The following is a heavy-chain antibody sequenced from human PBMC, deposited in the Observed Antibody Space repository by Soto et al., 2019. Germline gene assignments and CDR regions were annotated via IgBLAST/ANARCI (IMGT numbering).Heavy chain of an antibody. V-gene: IGHV4-31*03. J-gene: IGHJ6*02. D-gene: IGHD2-2*01. CDR1: GGSISSFYYY. Sequence: SETLSLTCTVSGGSISSFYYYWSWIRQHPGKSLEWIGYIYYSGSTYYNPSLKSRVTISVDTSKNQFSLKLSSVTAADTAVYFCARDYRESTSWEKYYYGMEVWGQGTTVTV. CDR3: ARDYRESTSWEKYYYGMEV. CDR2: IYYSGST.